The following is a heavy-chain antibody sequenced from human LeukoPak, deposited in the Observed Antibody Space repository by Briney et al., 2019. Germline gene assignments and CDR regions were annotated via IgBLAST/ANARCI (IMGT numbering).Heavy chain of an antibody. V-gene: IGHV1-8*03. Sequence: ASVKVSCKASGYTFTSYDINWVRQATGQGLEWMGWMNPNSGNTGYAQKFQGRVTITRNTSISTAYRELSGLRSEDTAVYYCARVITHFNWFDPWGQGTLVTVSS. CDR1: GYTFTSYD. D-gene: IGHD1-20*01. J-gene: IGHJ5*02. CDR2: MNPNSGNT. CDR3: ARVITHFNWFDP.